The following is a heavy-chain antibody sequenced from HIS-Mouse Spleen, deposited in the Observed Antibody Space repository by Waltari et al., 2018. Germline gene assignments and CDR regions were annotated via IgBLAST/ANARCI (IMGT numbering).Heavy chain of an antibody. J-gene: IGHJ4*02. CDR2: IVVGSGNT. CDR3: AARHSGSYYGDFDY. D-gene: IGHD1-26*01. CDR1: GFTFTSSA. V-gene: IGHV1-58*01. Sequence: QMQLVQSGPEVKKPGTSVKVSCKASGFTFTSSAVQWVRQARGQRLEWIGWIVVGSGNTNDAQKFQERGTITRDRSTSTAYMELSSLRSEDTAVYYCAARHSGSYYGDFDYWGQGTLVTVSS.